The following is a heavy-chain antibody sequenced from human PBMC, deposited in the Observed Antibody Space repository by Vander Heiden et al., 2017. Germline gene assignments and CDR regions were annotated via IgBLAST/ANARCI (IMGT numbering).Heavy chain of an antibody. D-gene: IGHD3-22*01. Sequence: EVQLVESGGGLVKPGGSLRLSCAASGFTFSSYSMHWVRQAPGKGLEWVSSISSSSSYIYYADSVKGRFTISRDNAKNSLYLQMNSLRAEDTAVYYCARPYDSSGLGAFDIWGQGTMVTVSS. CDR1: GFTFSSYS. J-gene: IGHJ3*02. CDR2: ISSSSSYI. CDR3: ARPYDSSGLGAFDI. V-gene: IGHV3-21*01.